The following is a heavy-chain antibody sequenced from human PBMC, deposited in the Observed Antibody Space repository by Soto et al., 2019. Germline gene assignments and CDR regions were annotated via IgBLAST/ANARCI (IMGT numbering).Heavy chain of an antibody. D-gene: IGHD3-16*01. CDR1: GGSMSSHY. Sequence: SETRSLTCTVSGGSMSSHYWTWLRQPPGKGLEWIGYISYSGSTYYNPSLKSRVTISADTSRNQFSLKLSSVIAADTAVYYCARADPDASVGYWGQGTLVTVSS. CDR3: ARADPDASVGY. CDR2: ISYSGST. V-gene: IGHV4-59*11. J-gene: IGHJ4*02.